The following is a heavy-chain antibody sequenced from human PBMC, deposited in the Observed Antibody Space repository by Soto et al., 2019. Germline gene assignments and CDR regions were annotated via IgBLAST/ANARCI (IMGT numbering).Heavy chain of an antibody. V-gene: IGHV4-59*01. J-gene: IGHJ1*01. Sequence: SLTCTVSGGSISSYYWSWIRQPPGKGLEWIGYIYYSGSTNYNPSLKSRVTISVDTSKNQFSLKLSSVTAADTAVYYCARNVDTEYFQHWGQGTLVTVSS. CDR1: GGSISSYY. D-gene: IGHD5-18*01. CDR2: IYYSGST. CDR3: ARNVDTEYFQH.